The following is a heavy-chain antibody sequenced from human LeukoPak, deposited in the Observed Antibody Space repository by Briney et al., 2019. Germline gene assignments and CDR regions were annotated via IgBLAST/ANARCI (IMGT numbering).Heavy chain of an antibody. D-gene: IGHD1-1*01. J-gene: IGHJ3*02. V-gene: IGHV3-48*03. CDR1: GFTFSSSE. CDR2: ITYNGRST. CDR3: AREDTTDAFDI. Sequence: GGSLRLSCAASGFTFSSSEMSWVRQAPGKGLEWIAYITYNGRSTQYADSVKGRLTISRDSAKNSLYLQLNSLRGEDTAIYYCAREDTTDAFDIWGQGTMVTVSS.